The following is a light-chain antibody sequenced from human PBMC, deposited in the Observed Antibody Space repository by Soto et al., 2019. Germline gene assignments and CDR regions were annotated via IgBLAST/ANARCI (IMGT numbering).Light chain of an antibody. CDR3: CSYAGSYTFVV. CDR2: DFS. Sequence: QYALTQPRSLSGSLGQSVTISCTGTSSDVGGYNYVSWYQPHPGKAPKLMIYDFSNRPSGGSDRFSGSMFGNTASLTISGLPAVDEANYYCCSYAGSYTFVVFGGGTKLPVL. CDR1: SSDVGGYNY. J-gene: IGLJ2*01. V-gene: IGLV2-11*01.